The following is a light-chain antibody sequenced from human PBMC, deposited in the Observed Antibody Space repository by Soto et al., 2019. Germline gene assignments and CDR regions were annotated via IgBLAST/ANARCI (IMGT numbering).Light chain of an antibody. CDR3: AAWDDGLNAYV. CDR2: LDH. Sequence: QSVLIQPPSASSTPGRRVTISCSGSYSNIGTFYVYWYQLLPGSAPRLLVYLDHQRPSGVPDRFSGSKSGTSASLAISGLRSEDEGDYFCAAWDDGLNAYVFGTGTKVTVL. CDR1: YSNIGTFY. V-gene: IGLV1-47*02. J-gene: IGLJ1*01.